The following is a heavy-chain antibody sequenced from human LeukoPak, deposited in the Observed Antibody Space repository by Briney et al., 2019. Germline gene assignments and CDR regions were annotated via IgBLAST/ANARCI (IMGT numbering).Heavy chain of an antibody. CDR3: ARSRTYSTGDAFDI. CDR2: NDWDDDK. J-gene: IGHJ3*02. CDR1: GFSLRTRGMC. V-gene: IGHV2-70*01. Sequence: SGPTLLNPTPTLTLTCTFSGFSLRTRGMCVSWIRQPPGKALEWLSPNDWDDDKYYSTSLKTRLTISKDTSKNQVVLTMTNMDPVDTATYCCARSRTYSTGDAFDIWGQGTMVTVSS. D-gene: IGHD2/OR15-2a*01.